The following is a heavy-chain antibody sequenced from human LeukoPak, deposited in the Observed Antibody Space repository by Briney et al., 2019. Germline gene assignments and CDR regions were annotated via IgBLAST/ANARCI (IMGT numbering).Heavy chain of an antibody. V-gene: IGHV3-23*01. CDR3: AKGSSGWYYFDY. Sequence: PGGSLRLSCAASGFTFSSYAMSWVRQAPGKGLEGVSAISGSGGSTYYADSVKGRFTISRDNSKNTLYLQMNSLRAEDTAVYYCAKGSSGWYYFDYWGQGTLVTVSS. J-gene: IGHJ4*02. CDR1: GFTFSSYA. CDR2: ISGSGGST. D-gene: IGHD6-19*01.